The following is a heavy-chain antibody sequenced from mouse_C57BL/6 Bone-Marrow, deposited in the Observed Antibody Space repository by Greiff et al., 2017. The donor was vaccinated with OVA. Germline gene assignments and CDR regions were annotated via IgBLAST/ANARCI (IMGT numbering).Heavy chain of an antibody. CDR1: GYTFTSYG. CDR3: ARGGGTWCAY. CDR2: IYPRSGNT. Sequence: QVQLKQSGAELARPGASVKLSCKASGYTFTSYGISWVKQRNGQGLEWIGEIYPRSGNTYYNEKFKGKATLTADKSSSTAYMELRSLTSEYSAVYFCARGGGTWCAYWGQGTLVTVAA. V-gene: IGHV1-81*01. J-gene: IGHJ3*01.